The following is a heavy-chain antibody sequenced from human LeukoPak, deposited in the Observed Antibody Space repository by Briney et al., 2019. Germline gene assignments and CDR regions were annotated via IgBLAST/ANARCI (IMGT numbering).Heavy chain of an antibody. V-gene: IGHV3-30*03. Sequence: GGSLRLSCAASGFTFSSYGMHWVRQAPGKGLEWVAVISYDGSNKYYADSVKGRFTISRDNSKNTLYLQMNSLRAEDTAVYYCVRVANGATFDYWGRGTLVTVSS. J-gene: IGHJ4*02. CDR1: GFTFSSYG. CDR2: ISYDGSNK. D-gene: IGHD5-12*01. CDR3: VRVANGATFDY.